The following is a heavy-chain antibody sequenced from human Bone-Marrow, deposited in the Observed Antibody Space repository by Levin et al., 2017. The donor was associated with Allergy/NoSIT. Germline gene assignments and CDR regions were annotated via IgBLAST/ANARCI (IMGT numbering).Heavy chain of an antibody. CDR1: GFTFSSYS. V-gene: IGHV3-21*01. CDR2: ISSSSSYI. Sequence: PGGSLRLSCAASGFTFSSYSMNWVRQAPGKGLEWVSSISSSSSYIYYADSVKGRFTISRDNAQNSLYLQMNSLRAEDTAVYHCAGEGSMAVAGVWGQGTLVTVSS. CDR3: AGEGSMAVAGV. D-gene: IGHD6-19*01. J-gene: IGHJ4*02.